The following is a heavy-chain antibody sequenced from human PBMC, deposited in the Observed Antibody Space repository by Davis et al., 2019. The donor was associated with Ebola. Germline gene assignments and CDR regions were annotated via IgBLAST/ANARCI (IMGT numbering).Heavy chain of an antibody. Sequence: GGSLRLSCAASGFTFSSYAMTWARQAPGKGLEWVSAVTSSGGGTYYADSVKGRFTISRDNSKNTLYLQMNSLGVEDTAVYYCATLGELLSYFDYWGQGTLVTVSS. CDR3: ATLGELLSYFDY. CDR2: VTSSGGGT. J-gene: IGHJ4*02. D-gene: IGHD1-26*01. CDR1: GFTFSSYA. V-gene: IGHV3-23*01.